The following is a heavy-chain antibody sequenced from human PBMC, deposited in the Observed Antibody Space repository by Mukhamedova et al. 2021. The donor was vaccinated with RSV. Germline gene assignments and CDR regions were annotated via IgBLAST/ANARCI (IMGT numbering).Heavy chain of an antibody. J-gene: IGHJ4*02. D-gene: IGHD3-22*01. Sequence: GSIYYDGKTYYNPSLKSRVTISSDTSKNHFSLYLSSVTAADTAVYYCARRGLDSRGYHYFDFWGQGTLVTVSS. CDR2: IYYDGKT. V-gene: IGHV4-39*02. CDR3: ARRGLDSRGYHYFDF.